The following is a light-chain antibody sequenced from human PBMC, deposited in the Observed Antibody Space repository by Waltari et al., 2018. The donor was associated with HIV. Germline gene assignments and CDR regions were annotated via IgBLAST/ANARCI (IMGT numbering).Light chain of an antibody. Sequence: DIQMTQSPSSLSASVGDRVTITCRASQGIDSYLAWFQQKPGKAPKSLIYAASSVQRGVPSTFSATGSETHFTLTISSLQPEDFATYYCQQYKSYPITFGQGTRLEIK. J-gene: IGKJ5*01. CDR1: QGIDSY. CDR2: AAS. V-gene: IGKV1-16*01. CDR3: QQYKSYPIT.